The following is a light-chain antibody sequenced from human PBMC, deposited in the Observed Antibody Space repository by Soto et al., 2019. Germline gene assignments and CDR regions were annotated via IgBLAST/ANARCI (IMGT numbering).Light chain of an antibody. CDR2: GAS. CDR1: LSLSSY. V-gene: IGKV3-20*01. J-gene: IGKJ2*01. CDR3: QQYDSTPYT. Sequence: EIVMTQSPATLSVSPGDRATLSCRASLSLSSYFTWYQHKPGQAPRLLIYGASSRATGIPGRFSGSGTGTDFTLSISRLEPEDFAVYYCQQYDSTPYTFGQGTKVAIK.